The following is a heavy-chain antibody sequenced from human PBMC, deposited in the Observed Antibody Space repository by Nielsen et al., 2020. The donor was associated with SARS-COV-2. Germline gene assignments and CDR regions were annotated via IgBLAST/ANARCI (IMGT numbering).Heavy chain of an antibody. Sequence: GESLKISCAASGFPFSSHAMHWVRQAPGKGLEWLTIISADGSNDHYADSVKGRFSISRDNSKNTLSLHLDSLRPEDTAVYYCARETPDYTISFVDKWGQGALVTVSP. V-gene: IGHV3-30*04. CDR3: ARETPDYTISFVDK. J-gene: IGHJ4*02. CDR2: ISADGSND. CDR1: GFPFSSHA. D-gene: IGHD6-6*01.